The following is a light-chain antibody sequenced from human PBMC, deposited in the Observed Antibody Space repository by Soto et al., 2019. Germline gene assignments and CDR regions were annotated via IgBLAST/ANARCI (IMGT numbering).Light chain of an antibody. CDR2: DAS. J-gene: IGKJ4*01. V-gene: IGKV3-11*01. CDR3: QQRSNWTLT. CDR1: QSVSSY. Sequence: EIVFTQSPAGMVFFSGEGAHVFWQASQSVSSYLAWYQQKPGQAHRLLIYDASNTATGIPARFSGSGSGTDFTLTISSLEPEDFAVYYCQQRSNWTLTCGGGTKGDIK.